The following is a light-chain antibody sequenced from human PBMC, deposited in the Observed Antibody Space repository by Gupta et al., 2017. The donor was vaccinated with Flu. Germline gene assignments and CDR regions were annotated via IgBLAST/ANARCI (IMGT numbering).Light chain of an antibody. Sequence: TSSDVGGYNYVSWYQQHPGKAPKIMIYDVSNRPSGVSNRFSGSKSGNTASLTISGLQAEDEADYYCSSYTSSSYVVFGGGTKLTVL. J-gene: IGLJ2*01. V-gene: IGLV2-14*04. CDR1: SSDVGGYNY. CDR3: SSYTSSSYVV. CDR2: DVS.